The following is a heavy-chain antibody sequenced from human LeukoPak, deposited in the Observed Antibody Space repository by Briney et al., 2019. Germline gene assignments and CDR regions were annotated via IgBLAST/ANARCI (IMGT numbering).Heavy chain of an antibody. CDR3: ARESYSGYGSFDH. CDR1: GGSISSSSYY. D-gene: IGHD5-12*01. CDR2: IYYSGTT. V-gene: IGHV4-31*03. Sequence: SETLSLTCTVSGGSISSSSYYWSWIRQHPGKGLEWIGYIYYSGTTYCNPSLKSRVTISIDTSKNQFSLKLSSVTATDTAVYYCARESYSGYGSFDHWGQGTLVTVSS. J-gene: IGHJ4*02.